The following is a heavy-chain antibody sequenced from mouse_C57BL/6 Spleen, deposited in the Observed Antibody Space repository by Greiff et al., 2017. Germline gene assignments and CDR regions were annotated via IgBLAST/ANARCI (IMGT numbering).Heavy chain of an antibody. J-gene: IGHJ1*03. D-gene: IGHD1-2*01. CDR3: TTDYDGRNSDV. V-gene: IGHV14-4*01. CDR2: IDPANGNT. Sequence: EVQLQQSGAELVRPGASVKLSCTASGFNIKDDYMHWVKQRPEQGLEWIGWIDPANGNTEYASKFQGKATITADTSSNTAYLQLSSLTSEDTAVYYCTTDYDGRNSDVWGTGTTVTVSS. CDR1: GFNIKDDY.